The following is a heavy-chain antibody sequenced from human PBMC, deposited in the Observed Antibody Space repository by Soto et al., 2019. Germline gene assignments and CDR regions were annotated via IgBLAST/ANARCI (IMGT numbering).Heavy chain of an antibody. V-gene: IGHV4-28*01. CDR1: GYSISSSNW. CDR2: IYYSGTT. D-gene: IGHD1-26*01. Sequence: SETLPLTWAVSGYSISSSNWWGWIRQPPGKGLEWIGYIYYSGTTYYNPSLKSRVTMSVDTSKNQFSLKLTSVTAVDTAVYYCARREIQGPIDYWGQGTLVTVSS. CDR3: ARREIQGPIDY. J-gene: IGHJ4*02.